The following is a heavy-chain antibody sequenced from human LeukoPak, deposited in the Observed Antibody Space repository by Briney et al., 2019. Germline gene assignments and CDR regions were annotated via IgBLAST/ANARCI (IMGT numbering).Heavy chain of an antibody. CDR3: AGVPWRYDTSGYYLNAFDI. V-gene: IGHV4-4*07. CDR2: IYPSGS. D-gene: IGHD3-22*01. CDR1: GASISSYH. Sequence: SETLSLTCTVSGASISSYHWSWIRQPAGKGLEWIGRIYPSGSDYNPSLKSRVTISVDKSKNHFSLILRSVTAADTAVYYCAGVPWRYDTSGYYLNAFDIWGQGTVVTVSS. J-gene: IGHJ3*02.